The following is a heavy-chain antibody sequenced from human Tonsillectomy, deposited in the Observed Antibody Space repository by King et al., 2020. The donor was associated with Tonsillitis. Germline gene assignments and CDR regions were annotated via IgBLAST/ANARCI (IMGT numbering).Heavy chain of an antibody. D-gene: IGHD3-22*01. CDR3: ASHYCDSDNDAFDI. J-gene: IGHJ3*02. CDR2: ITPFNGNT. CDR1: GYTFTYRY. V-gene: IGHV1-45*02. Sequence: QLVQSGAEVKKTGSSVKVSCKASGYTFTYRYLHWVRQAPGQALEWMGWITPFNGNTNYAQKFQDRVTITRDRSMSTAYMELSSLRSEDTAMYYCASHYCDSDNDAFDIWGQGTMVTVSS.